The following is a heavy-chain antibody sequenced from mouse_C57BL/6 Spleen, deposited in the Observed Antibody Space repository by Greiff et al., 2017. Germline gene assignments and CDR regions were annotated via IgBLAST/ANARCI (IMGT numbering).Heavy chain of an antibody. CDR2: INPNNGGT. Sequence: EVQLQQSGPELVKPGASVKISCKASGYTFTDYYMNWVKQSNGKSLEWIGDINPNNGGTSYNQKFKGKATLTVDKSSSTAYMELRSLTSEDSAVYYCARGTTGDYWGQGTTLTVSS. J-gene: IGHJ2*01. V-gene: IGHV1-26*01. CDR1: GYTFTDYY. D-gene: IGHD2-13*01. CDR3: ARGTTGDY.